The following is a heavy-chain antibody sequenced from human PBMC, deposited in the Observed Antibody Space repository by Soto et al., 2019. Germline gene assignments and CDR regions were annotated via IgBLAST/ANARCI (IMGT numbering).Heavy chain of an antibody. Sequence: QVQLVESGGGLVKPGGSLRLSCAASGFTFSDYYMSWIRQAPGKGLEWVSYISSSGSTIYYADSVKGRFTISRDNAKNSLYLQRNSLRAEETAVYYCARFPPNPAMAHFASWGQGPLVTVSS. V-gene: IGHV3-11*01. J-gene: IGHJ4*02. CDR1: GFTFSDYY. D-gene: IGHD5-18*01. CDR3: ARFPPNPAMAHFAS. CDR2: ISSSGSTI.